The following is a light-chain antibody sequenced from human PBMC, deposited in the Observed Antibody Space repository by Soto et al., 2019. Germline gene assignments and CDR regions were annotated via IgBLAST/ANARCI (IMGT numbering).Light chain of an antibody. J-gene: IGLJ1*01. V-gene: IGLV2-8*01. CDR3: TSYAGSNRDV. Sequence: QSALTQPPSASGSPGQSVTISCTGTSSDVGGYNYVSWFQQHPGKAPKLMIFGVNKRPSGVPDRFSGSKSGNTASLTVSGLQAADEADYYCTSYAGSNRDVFGTGTKLTVL. CDR1: SSDVGGYNY. CDR2: GVN.